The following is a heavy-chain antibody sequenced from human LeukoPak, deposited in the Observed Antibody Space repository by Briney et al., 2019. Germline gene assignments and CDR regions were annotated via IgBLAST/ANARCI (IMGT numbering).Heavy chain of an antibody. CDR2: INSDGSST. V-gene: IGHV3-74*01. CDR3: ARARDYCSSATCYNWFDP. Sequence: GGSLRLSCAASGFTFSSYWMHWVRQAPGKGLVWVSRINSDGSSTSYADSVKGRFTNSRDNAKNTLYLQMNSLRAEDTAVYYCARARDYCSSATCYNWFDPWGQGTLVTVSS. J-gene: IGHJ5*02. CDR1: GFTFSSYW. D-gene: IGHD2-2*01.